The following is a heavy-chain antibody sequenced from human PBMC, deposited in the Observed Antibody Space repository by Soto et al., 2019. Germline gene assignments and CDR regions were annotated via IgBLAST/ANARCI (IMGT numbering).Heavy chain of an antibody. D-gene: IGHD6-6*01. CDR3: ARGTAALRLSWVGP. J-gene: IGHJ5*02. Sequence: QAQLVQSGAEVKKPGASVKVSCMASGYTFSGNYLHWVRQAPGQGLEWMGWINPKSGGTGYAQKFQGRVTMTTDSSTSTAYMELSSLRPADTAGYSCARGTAALRLSWVGPWGQGTVFPVS. V-gene: IGHV1-2*02. CDR1: GYTFSGNY. CDR2: INPKSGGT.